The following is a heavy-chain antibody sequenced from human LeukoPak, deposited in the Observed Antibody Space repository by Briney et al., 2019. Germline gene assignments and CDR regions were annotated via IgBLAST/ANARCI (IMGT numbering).Heavy chain of an antibody. CDR1: GGSISSYY. Sequence: XVSGGSISSYYWSXIRQPPGKGLXWIGYIYYSGSTNYNPSLKSRVTISVDTSKNQFSLKLSSVTAADTAVYYCARANYDILTGYYDGLDYWGQGTLVTVSS. CDR3: ARANYDILTGYYDGLDY. D-gene: IGHD3-9*01. J-gene: IGHJ4*02. V-gene: IGHV4-59*01. CDR2: IYYSGST.